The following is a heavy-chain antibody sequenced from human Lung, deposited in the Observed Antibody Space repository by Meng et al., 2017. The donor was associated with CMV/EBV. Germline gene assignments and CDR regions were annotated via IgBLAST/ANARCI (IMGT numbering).Heavy chain of an antibody. CDR2: ISGSGGST. D-gene: IGHD6-19*01. CDR3: ARGGPVAGKNWFDR. J-gene: IGHJ5*02. CDR1: GLTFSSHP. V-gene: IGHV3-23*01. Sequence: GESXKISXVASGLTFSSHPTTWVRQAPGKGLEWVSSISGSGGSTYSADSVQGRFTISRDNSKNTLYLQMSALRDEDTALYYCARGGPVAGKNWFDRWGQGTXVTVSS.